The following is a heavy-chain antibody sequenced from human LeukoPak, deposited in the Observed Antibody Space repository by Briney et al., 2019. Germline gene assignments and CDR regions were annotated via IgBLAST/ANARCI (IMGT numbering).Heavy chain of an antibody. D-gene: IGHD3-10*01. V-gene: IGHV3-7*04. J-gene: IGHJ5*02. CDR1: GFAFSSYC. Sequence: AGGSLRLSCSTSGFAFSSYCMNWVRQAPGKGLEWVAFIEQHGNEKYYMDSVKGRFTISRDNAKNSLYLEMSSLRADDTAVYYCAGGDFYGSGSARRHWFDPWGQGTLITVSS. CDR3: AGGDFYGSGSARRHWFDP. CDR2: IEQHGNEK.